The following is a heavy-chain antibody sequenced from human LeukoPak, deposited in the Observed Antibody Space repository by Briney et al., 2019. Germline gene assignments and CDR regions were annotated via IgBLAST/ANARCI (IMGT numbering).Heavy chain of an antibody. V-gene: IGHV3-48*01. CDR1: GFTFRTSG. CDR2: ISSSGTTI. Sequence: GGSLRLSCAASGFTFRTSGMNWVRQAPGKGLEWVSYISSSGTTISYAQSVKGRFTITRDNAQNSLTLHMNSLRADDTAVYYCARDLDYGDYYFDYWGQGTLVTVSS. CDR3: ARDLDYGDYYFDY. J-gene: IGHJ4*02. D-gene: IGHD4-17*01.